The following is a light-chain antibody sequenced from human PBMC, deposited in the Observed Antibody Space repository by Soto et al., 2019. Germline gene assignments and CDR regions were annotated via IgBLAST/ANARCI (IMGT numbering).Light chain of an antibody. CDR2: GAS. J-gene: IGKJ1*01. V-gene: IGKV3-20*01. CDR1: QSVSSSY. CDR3: QQYGSSPRT. Sequence: ESVLTQSPATLSLSTGERATLSCRASQSVSSSYLAWYQQKPGQAPRLLIYGASSRATGIPDRFSGSGSGTDFTLTISRLEPEDFAVYYCQQYGSSPRTFGQGTKVDIK.